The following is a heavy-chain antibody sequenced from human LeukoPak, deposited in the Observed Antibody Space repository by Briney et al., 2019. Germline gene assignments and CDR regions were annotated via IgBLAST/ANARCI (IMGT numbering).Heavy chain of an antibody. V-gene: IGHV3-48*01. J-gene: IGHJ4*02. Sequence: GGSLRLSCAASGFTFSSYSMTWVRQAPGKGLEWVSYISSSSSTIYYADSVKGRFTISRDNAKNSLYLQMNSLRAEDTAVYYFARGEYSGYDYGPNYFDYWGQGTLVTVSS. CDR3: ARGEYSGYDYGPNYFDY. CDR1: GFTFSSYS. D-gene: IGHD5-12*01. CDR2: ISSSSSTI.